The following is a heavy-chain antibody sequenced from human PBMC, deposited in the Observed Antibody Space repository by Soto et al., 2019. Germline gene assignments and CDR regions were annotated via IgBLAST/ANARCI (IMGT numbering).Heavy chain of an antibody. V-gene: IGHV5-51*01. D-gene: IGHD3-10*01. CDR2: IFTRDSET. J-gene: IGHJ5*02. CDR3: ARGYFDSGHGYDL. Sequence: GESLKISCKGPGHLFNNHWIGWVRQTPGKGLEWMGLIFTRDSETKTSPSFQGHVSFSVDNSIDTVYLQWTSLKTTDTGIYFCARGYFDSGHGYDLWGQGTLVTVSS. CDR1: GHLFNNHW.